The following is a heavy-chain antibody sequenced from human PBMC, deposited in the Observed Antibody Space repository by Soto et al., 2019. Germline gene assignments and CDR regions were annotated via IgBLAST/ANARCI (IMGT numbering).Heavy chain of an antibody. Sequence: QVQLVQSGAEVKKPGASVKVSCKASGYTFTSYGISWVRQAPGQGLEGMGWISAYNGNTNYAQKLQGRVTMTTDTSTSTAYMELRSLRSDDTAVYYCARFYGDYVEYYYYYGMDVWGQGTTVTVSS. CDR1: GYTFTSYG. J-gene: IGHJ6*02. CDR3: ARFYGDYVEYYYYYGMDV. D-gene: IGHD4-17*01. CDR2: ISAYNGNT. V-gene: IGHV1-18*01.